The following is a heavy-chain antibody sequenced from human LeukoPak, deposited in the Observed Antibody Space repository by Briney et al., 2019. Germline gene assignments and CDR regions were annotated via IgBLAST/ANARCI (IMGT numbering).Heavy chain of an antibody. V-gene: IGHV3-7*01. J-gene: IGHJ4*02. D-gene: IGHD2-8*02. CDR1: GFTFGNYW. Sequence: GGSLILSCAASGFTFGNYWMSWVRQAPGGGLQWVASMKGDGSHIYYVDSVKGRFIISRDNARNSLYLQMSSLRVEDTAIYYCARLFGGVTTYDYWGQGAQVTVSS. CDR2: MKGDGSHI. CDR3: ARLFGGVTTYDY.